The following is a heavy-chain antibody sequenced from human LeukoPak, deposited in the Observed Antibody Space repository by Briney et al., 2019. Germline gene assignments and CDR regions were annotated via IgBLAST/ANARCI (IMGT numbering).Heavy chain of an antibody. CDR2: IFSNDEK. CDR1: GFSLSNAIMG. CDR3: VRTIRGFCSSVRCYSWFDP. V-gene: IGHV2-26*01. Sequence: SGPALEKPTQTLTLTCTVSGFSLSNAIMGVRWIRQPPGKALEWLAHIFSNDEKSYSTSLKSRLTISKDTSKSQVVLTMTNMDPVDTATYYCVRTIRGFCSSVRCYSWFDPWGQGTLVTVSS. J-gene: IGHJ5*02. D-gene: IGHD2-2*02.